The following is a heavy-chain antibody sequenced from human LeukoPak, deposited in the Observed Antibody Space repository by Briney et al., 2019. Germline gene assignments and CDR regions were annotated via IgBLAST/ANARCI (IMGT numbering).Heavy chain of an antibody. V-gene: IGHV3-74*01. CDR3: ARVRGGYYPDY. CDR1: GFIFSNYW. Sequence: PGGSLRLSCAASGFIFSNYWMLWVRQAPGKGLVWVSRINSDGSSTIYADSVKRRFTISRDNAKNTLYLQMNSLRAEDTAVYYCARVRGGYYPDYWGQGTLVTVS. D-gene: IGHD3-10*01. J-gene: IGHJ4*02. CDR2: INSDGSST.